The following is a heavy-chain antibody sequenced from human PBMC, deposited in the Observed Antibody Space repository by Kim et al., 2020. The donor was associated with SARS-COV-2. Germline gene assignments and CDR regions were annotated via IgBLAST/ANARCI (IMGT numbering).Heavy chain of an antibody. Sequence: ASVKVSCKASGYTFTSYYMHWVRQAPGQGLEWMGIINPSGGSTSYAQKFQGRVTMTRDTSTSTVYMELSSLRSEDTAVYYCARDPLRFLGRHYYGMDVWGQGTPVSVSS. D-gene: IGHD3-3*01. V-gene: IGHV1-46*01. CDR3: ARDPLRFLGRHYYGMDV. CDR1: GYTFTSYY. J-gene: IGHJ6*02. CDR2: INPSGGST.